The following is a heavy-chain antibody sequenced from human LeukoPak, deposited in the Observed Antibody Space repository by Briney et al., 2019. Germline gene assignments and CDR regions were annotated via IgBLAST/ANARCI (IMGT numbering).Heavy chain of an antibody. V-gene: IGHV1-3*01. CDR1: GYTFTSYA. CDR2: INAGNGNT. Sequence: ASVKVSCKASGYTFTSYAMHWVRQAPGQRLEWMGWINAGNGNTEYSQNFQGRVTITRDTSASTAYMELRSLRSEDTAVYYCASSREGRVDSETRLVDYWGQGTLVTVSS. J-gene: IGHJ4*02. D-gene: IGHD1-7*01. CDR3: ASSREGRVDSETRLVDY.